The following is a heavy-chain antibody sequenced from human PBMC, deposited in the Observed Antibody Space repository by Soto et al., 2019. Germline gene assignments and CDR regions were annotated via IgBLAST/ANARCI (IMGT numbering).Heavy chain of an antibody. D-gene: IGHD1-7*01. CDR2: ISYSADKT. CDR3: ARRARTATTNWGAFDI. CDR1: GVTFSNYV. J-gene: IGHJ3*02. V-gene: IGHV3-23*01. Sequence: GGSLRLCCAASGVTFSNYVMNWVRQAPGKGLEWVSTISYSADKTFYADSVKGRFTISRDNSRDTLFLQMNSLRADDAAVYYCARRARTATTNWGAFDIWGQGTMVTVSS.